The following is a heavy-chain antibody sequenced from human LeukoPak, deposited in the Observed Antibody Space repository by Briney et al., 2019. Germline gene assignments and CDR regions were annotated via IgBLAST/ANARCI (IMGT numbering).Heavy chain of an antibody. CDR2: ISSSSSTI. V-gene: IGHV3-48*04. CDR1: GFTFSSYS. CDR3: AREGIGQQLVEFDY. D-gene: IGHD6-13*01. Sequence: QPGGSLRLSCAASGFTFSSYSMNWVRQAPGKGLEWVSYISSSSSTIYYADSVKGRFTISRDNAKNTLYLQMNSLRAEDTAVYYCAREGIGQQLVEFDYWGQGTLVTVSS. J-gene: IGHJ4*02.